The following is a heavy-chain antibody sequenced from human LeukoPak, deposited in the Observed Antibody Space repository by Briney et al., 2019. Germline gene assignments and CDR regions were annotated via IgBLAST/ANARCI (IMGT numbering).Heavy chain of an antibody. CDR1: GGSVSSSSYY. Sequence: SETLSLTCTVSGGSVSSSSYYWGWIRQPPGTGLEWIGSIYYSGSTYYNPSLKSRVTIAVDTSKNQFSLKLSSVTAADTAVYYCAREDYGDYRGAIDYWGQGTLVTVSS. CDR2: IYYSGST. V-gene: IGHV4-39*07. CDR3: AREDYGDYRGAIDY. D-gene: IGHD4-17*01. J-gene: IGHJ4*02.